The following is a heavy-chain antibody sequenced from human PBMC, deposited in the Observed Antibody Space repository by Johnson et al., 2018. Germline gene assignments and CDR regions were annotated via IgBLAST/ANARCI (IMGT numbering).Heavy chain of an antibody. Sequence: VQLQESGGGLVQPGGSLRLSCGASGFTFSPYGMYWVRQAPLKGLEWVSGISGNGHSTYYADSVKGRCTISRDNSKNPLYLQMSSLRIEDTAVYYCAKDQYTSGDPYYYMDVWGKGTTGTVSS. CDR2: ISGNGHST. CDR3: AKDQYTSGDPYYYMDV. V-gene: IGHV3-23*01. D-gene: IGHD2-8*01. J-gene: IGHJ6*03. CDR1: GFTFSPYG.